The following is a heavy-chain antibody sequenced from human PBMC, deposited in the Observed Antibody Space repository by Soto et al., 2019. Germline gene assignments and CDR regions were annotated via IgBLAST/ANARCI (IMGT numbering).Heavy chain of an antibody. J-gene: IGHJ5*02. CDR1: GFTFSSFG. D-gene: IGHD6-19*01. Sequence: GGSLRLSCAASGFTFSSFGMHRVRQAPGKGLEWVALTSFDGGDTYYADSVKGRFIVSRDNSKNTLYLQMNSLRLEDTAVYYCAKDRGVYSSGWYNWFDPWGQGTLVTVSS. CDR3: AKDRGVYSSGWYNWFDP. V-gene: IGHV3-30*18. CDR2: TSFDGGDT.